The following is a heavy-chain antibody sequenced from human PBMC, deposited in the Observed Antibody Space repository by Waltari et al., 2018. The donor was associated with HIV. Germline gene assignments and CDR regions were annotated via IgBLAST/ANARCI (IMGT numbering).Heavy chain of an antibody. CDR3: ARDLGASNNYYYGMDV. Sequence: EVQLVESGGGLVKPGGSLRLSCAASGFTFSIYSMNWIRQAPGKGVCGVASISSSGSYIYYKDSVKGRFTISRDNSLYLQMNSLRADDTAVYYCARDLGASNNYYYGMDVWGQGTTVTVSS. V-gene: IGHV3-21*01. D-gene: IGHD3-16*01. J-gene: IGHJ6*02. CDR1: GFTFSIYS. CDR2: ISSSGSYI.